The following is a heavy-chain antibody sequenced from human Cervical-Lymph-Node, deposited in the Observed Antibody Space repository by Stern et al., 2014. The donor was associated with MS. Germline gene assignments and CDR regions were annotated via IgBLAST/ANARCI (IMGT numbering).Heavy chain of an antibody. D-gene: IGHD6-19*01. CDR2: IIPYGGST. J-gene: IGHJ6*02. CDR1: GNTFTSYY. CDR3: AREVAGHRLGMMDV. V-gene: IGHV1-46*01. Sequence: QMQLVQSGAEVKTHGASVILSCKASGNTFTSYYIHWVRQAPGQGLEWMGIIIPYGGSTSYVQKFQGRVTMTRDTYTSTVYMEVSSLRSEDTAVYYCAREVAGHRLGMMDVWGQGTSVTVSS.